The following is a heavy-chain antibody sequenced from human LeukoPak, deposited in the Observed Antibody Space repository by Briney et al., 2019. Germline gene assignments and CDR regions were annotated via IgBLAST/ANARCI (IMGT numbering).Heavy chain of an antibody. Sequence: APVKVSCKGSGYNFDRYGVNWVRQAPGQGLEWMGGIIPIFGTANYAQKFQGRVTITADESTSTAYMELSSLRSEDTAVYYCAADLEIQLWFGVGYGMDVWGQGTTVTVSS. V-gene: IGHV1-69*13. D-gene: IGHD5-18*01. CDR3: AADLEIQLWFGVGYGMDV. J-gene: IGHJ6*02. CDR2: IIPIFGTA. CDR1: GYNFDRYG.